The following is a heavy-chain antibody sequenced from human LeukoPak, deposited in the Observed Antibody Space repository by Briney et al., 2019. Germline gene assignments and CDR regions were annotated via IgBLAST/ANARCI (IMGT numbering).Heavy chain of an antibody. V-gene: IGHV1-8*01. CDR2: MNPNSGNT. D-gene: IGHD3-10*01. J-gene: IGHJ6*02. CDR3: ARGRANYYGSGSVVMDV. Sequence: ASVKVSCKASGYTFTSYDINWVRQATGQGLEWMGWMNPNSGNTGYAQKFQGRVTMTRNTSISIAYMELSSLRSEDTAVYYCARGRANYYGSGSVVMDVWGQGTTVTVSS. CDR1: GYTFTSYD.